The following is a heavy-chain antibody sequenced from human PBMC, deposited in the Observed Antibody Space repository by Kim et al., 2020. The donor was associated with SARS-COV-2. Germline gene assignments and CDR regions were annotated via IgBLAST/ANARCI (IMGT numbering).Heavy chain of an antibody. V-gene: IGHV6-1*01. D-gene: IGHD6-19*01. Sequence: SQTLSLTCAISGDSVSINSAAWHWIRQSPSRGLEWLGRTYYRSKWYTDYAVSVKSRITNNPDTSKNQFSLQLNSVTPEGTGVYYCASACRPSAVAYFGYWGHGTLVTVSS. CDR2: TYYRSKWYT. J-gene: IGHJ4*01. CDR3: ASACRPSAVAYFGY. CDR1: GDSVSINSAA.